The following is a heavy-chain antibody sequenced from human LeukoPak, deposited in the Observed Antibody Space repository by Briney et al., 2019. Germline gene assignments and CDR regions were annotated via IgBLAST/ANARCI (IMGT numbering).Heavy chain of an antibody. CDR3: ARAVAGPYYYYYGMDV. J-gene: IGHJ6*02. CDR1: GYTFTGYY. Sequence: ASVKVSCKASGYTFTGYYMHWVRQAPGQGLEWMGWINPNSGGTNYAQKFQGWVTMTRDTSISTAYMELSRLRSDDTAVYYCARAVAGPYYYYYGMDVWGQGTTVTVSS. D-gene: IGHD6-19*01. V-gene: IGHV1-2*04. CDR2: INPNSGGT.